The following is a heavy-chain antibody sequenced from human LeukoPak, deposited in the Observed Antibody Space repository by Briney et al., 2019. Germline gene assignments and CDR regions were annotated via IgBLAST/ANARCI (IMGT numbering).Heavy chain of an antibody. CDR3: GRGENAGDWFDP. J-gene: IGHJ5*02. CDR1: GGSFSGYY. V-gene: IGHV4-34*01. CDR2: INHSGST. Sequence: SETLSLTCAVYGGSFSGYYWSWIRQPPGKGLEWIGEINHSGSTNYNPSLKSRVTISVDTSKNQFSLKLSSVTAADTAVYYCGRGENAGDWFDPWGQGTLVTVSS. D-gene: IGHD1-1*01.